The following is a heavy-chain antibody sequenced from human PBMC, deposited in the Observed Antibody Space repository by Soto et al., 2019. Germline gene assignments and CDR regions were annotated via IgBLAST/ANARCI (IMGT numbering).Heavy chain of an antibody. D-gene: IGHD5-18*01. CDR2: IKSKTDGGTT. J-gene: IGHJ5*02. V-gene: IGHV3-15*01. CDR1: GFTFSNAW. CDR3: TTDHLPGYSYGYWFDP. Sequence: EVQLVESGGGLVKPGGSLRLSCAASGFTFSNAWMSWVRQAPGKGLEWVGRIKSKTDGGTTDYAAPVKGRFTISRDDSKNTLYLQMNSLKTEDTAVYYCTTDHLPGYSYGYWFDPWGQGTLVTVSS.